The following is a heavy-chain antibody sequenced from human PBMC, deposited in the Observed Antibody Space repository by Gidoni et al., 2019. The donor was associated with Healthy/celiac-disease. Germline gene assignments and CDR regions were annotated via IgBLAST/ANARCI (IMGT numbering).Heavy chain of an antibody. CDR3: ARDRDTAMGYYYYYGMDV. J-gene: IGHJ6*02. Sequence: QVQLVQSGAEVKKPGASVKVSCKASGYTFTSYGISWVRQAPGQGLEWMGWISAYNGNTNYAQKLQGRVTMTTDTSTSTAYMELRSLRSDDTAVYYCARDRDTAMGYYYYYGMDVWGQGTTVTVSS. D-gene: IGHD5-18*01. CDR1: GYTFTSYG. CDR2: ISAYNGNT. V-gene: IGHV1-18*01.